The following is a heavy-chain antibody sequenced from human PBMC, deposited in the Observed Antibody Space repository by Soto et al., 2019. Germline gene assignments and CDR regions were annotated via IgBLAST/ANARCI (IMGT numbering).Heavy chain of an antibody. CDR2: IYSLGNT. Sequence: QMQLQESGPGLVKPSETLSLTCTVSGGSISSSSYYWGWIRQPPGQGLEWLGTIYSLGNTYYNPFLKNRVNISVDQSKRQLFPKLGSVTAPDTAVYYCARQIFYSSGYYYAYWGQGTLVTVSS. D-gene: IGHD3-22*01. V-gene: IGHV4-39*01. CDR1: GGSISSSSYY. CDR3: ARQIFYSSGYYYAY. J-gene: IGHJ4*02.